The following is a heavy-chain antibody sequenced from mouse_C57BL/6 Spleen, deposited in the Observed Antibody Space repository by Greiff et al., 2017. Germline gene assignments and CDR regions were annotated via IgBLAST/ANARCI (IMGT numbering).Heavy chain of an antibody. CDR1: GYAFSSSW. J-gene: IGHJ3*01. CDR2: IYPGDGDT. Sequence: QVQLQQSGPELVKPGASVKISCKASGYAFSSSWMNWVKQRPGKGLEWIGRIYPGDGDTNYNGKFKGKATLTADKSSSTAYMQLSSLTSEDSAVYFCARWGLDGSPSFAYWGQGTLVTVSA. D-gene: IGHD2-3*01. CDR3: ARWGLDGSPSFAY. V-gene: IGHV1-82*01.